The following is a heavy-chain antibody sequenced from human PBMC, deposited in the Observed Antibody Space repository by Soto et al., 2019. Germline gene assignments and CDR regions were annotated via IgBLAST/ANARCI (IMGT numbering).Heavy chain of an antibody. CDR3: ARAYQLLPSFAFWFDP. CDR2: IYTSGST. CDR1: GGSISSYY. V-gene: IGHV4-4*07. J-gene: IGHJ5*02. D-gene: IGHD2-2*01. Sequence: PSETLSLTCTVSGGSISSYYWSWIRQPAGKGLEWIGRIYTSGSTNYNPSLKSRVTMSVDTSKNQFSLKLSSVTAADTAVYYCARAYQLLPSFAFWFDPWGQGTLVTVSS.